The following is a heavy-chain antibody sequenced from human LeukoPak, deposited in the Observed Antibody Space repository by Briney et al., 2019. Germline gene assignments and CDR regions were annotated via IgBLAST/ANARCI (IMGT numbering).Heavy chain of an antibody. CDR2: ISGSGGST. CDR1: GFTFSSYA. J-gene: IGHJ4*02. CDR3: AKDSPKTRSNWYSFDY. V-gene: IGHV3-23*01. D-gene: IGHD6-13*01. Sequence: GGSLRLSCAASGFTFSSYAMSWVRQAPGKGLEWVSAISGSGGSTYYADSVKGRFTISRDNSKNTLYLQMNSLRAEDTAVYYCAKDSPKTRSNWYSFDYWGQGTLVTVSS.